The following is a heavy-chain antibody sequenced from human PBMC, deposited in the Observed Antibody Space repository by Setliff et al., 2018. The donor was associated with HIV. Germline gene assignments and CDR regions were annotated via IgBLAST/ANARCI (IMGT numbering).Heavy chain of an antibody. CDR1: GNSISSGYY. CDR3: ARVYGSGSYYLFDY. D-gene: IGHD3-10*01. J-gene: IGHJ4*02. Sequence: SETLSLTCVVSGNSISSGYYWGWIRQPPGKGLEWIGYIYYSVSTYFNPSLKSRVTMSADTSKNQFSLKLTSVTAADTAVYYCARVYGSGSYYLFDYWGQGILVTVSS. V-gene: IGHV4-30-4*08. CDR2: IYYSVST.